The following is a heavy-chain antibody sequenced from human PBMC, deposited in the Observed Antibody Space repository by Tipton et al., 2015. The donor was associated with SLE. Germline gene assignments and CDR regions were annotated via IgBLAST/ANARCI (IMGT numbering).Heavy chain of an antibody. D-gene: IGHD3-22*01. V-gene: IGHV5-10-1*04. CDR3: ARRRITMIVAEAFDI. Sequence: QLVQSGAEVKKPGESLRISCKGSGYSFTSYWISWVRQMPGKGLEWMGRIDPSDSYTNYSPSFQGQVTISADKSISTAYLQWSSLKASDTAMYYCARRRITMIVAEAFDIWGQGTMVTVSS. CDR2: IDPSDSYT. J-gene: IGHJ3*02. CDR1: GYSFTSYW.